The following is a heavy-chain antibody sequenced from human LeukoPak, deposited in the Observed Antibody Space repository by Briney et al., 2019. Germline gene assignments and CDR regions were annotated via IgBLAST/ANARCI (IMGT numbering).Heavy chain of an antibody. CDR1: GFTFSSYA. V-gene: IGHV3-30-3*01. Sequence: PGRSLRLSCAASGFTFSSYAMHWVRQAPGKGLEWVAVISYDGSNKYYADSVKGRFTISRDNSKNALYLQMNSLRAEDTAVYYCAKAHSGSYYDVDYWGQGTLVTVSS. CDR2: ISYDGSNK. D-gene: IGHD1-26*01. J-gene: IGHJ4*02. CDR3: AKAHSGSYYDVDY.